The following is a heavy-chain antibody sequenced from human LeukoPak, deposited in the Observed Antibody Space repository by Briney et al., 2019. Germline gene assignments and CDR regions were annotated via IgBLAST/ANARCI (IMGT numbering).Heavy chain of an antibody. CDR1: GYTFTGYY. J-gene: IGHJ4*02. D-gene: IGHD3-10*02. CDR2: INPNSGGT. CDR3: ARLFGASYNGSDY. Sequence: VASEKVSCKASGYTFTGYYMHWVRQAPGQGLEWMGWINPNSGGTNYAQKFQGRVTMTRDTSISTAYMELSRLRSDDTAVYYCARLFGASYNGSDYWGQGTLVTVSS. V-gene: IGHV1-2*02.